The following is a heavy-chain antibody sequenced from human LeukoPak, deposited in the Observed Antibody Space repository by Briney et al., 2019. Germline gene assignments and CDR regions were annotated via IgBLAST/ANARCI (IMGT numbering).Heavy chain of an antibody. V-gene: IGHV4-59*01. CDR2: IYYSGST. CDR1: GGSISSYY. Sequence: ASETLSLTCTVSGGSISSYYWSWIRQPPGKGLEWIGYIYYSGSTNYNPSLKSRVTISVDTSKNQFSLKLSSVTAADTAVYYCARDRGALFDYWGQGTLVTVSS. J-gene: IGHJ4*02. D-gene: IGHD3-16*01. CDR3: ARDRGALFDY.